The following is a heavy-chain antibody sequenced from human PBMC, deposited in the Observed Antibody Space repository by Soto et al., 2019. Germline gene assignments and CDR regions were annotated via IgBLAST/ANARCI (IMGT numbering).Heavy chain of an antibody. Sequence: GESLKISCKGSGYSFTSYWIGWVRQMPGKGLEWMGIIYPGDSDTRYSPSFQGQVTISADKSISTAYLQWSSLKASDTAMYYCARNQFGEHSSSQYGMDVWGQGTTVTVSS. J-gene: IGHJ6*02. CDR2: IYPGDSDT. V-gene: IGHV5-51*01. CDR3: ARNQFGEHSSSQYGMDV. CDR1: GYSFTSYW. D-gene: IGHD3-10*01.